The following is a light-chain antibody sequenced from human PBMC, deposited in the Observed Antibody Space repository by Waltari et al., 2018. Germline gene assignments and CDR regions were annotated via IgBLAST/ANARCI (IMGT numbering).Light chain of an antibody. CDR1: QSITNKY. V-gene: IGKV3-20*01. CDR2: GAS. Sequence: EIVLTQSPATLPLSPGERASLSCRASQSITNKYLAWYQQKPGQAPRLLIYGASRRATGIPDRVSGGGSGTDFTLTISRLEPEDFAVYYCQQYGDSPLTFGGGTKVEIK. J-gene: IGKJ4*01. CDR3: QQYGDSPLT.